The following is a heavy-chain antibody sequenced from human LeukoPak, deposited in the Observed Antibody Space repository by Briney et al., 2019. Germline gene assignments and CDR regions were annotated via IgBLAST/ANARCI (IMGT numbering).Heavy chain of an antibody. Sequence: GGSLRLSRAASGSTFSSYSMNWVRQAPGKGLEWVSSISSSSSYIYYADSVKGRFTISRDNAKNSLYLQMNSLRAEDTAVYYCARDRYGSGSSFDYWGQGTLVTVSS. D-gene: IGHD3-10*01. J-gene: IGHJ4*02. V-gene: IGHV3-21*01. CDR1: GSTFSSYS. CDR2: ISSSSSYI. CDR3: ARDRYGSGSSFDY.